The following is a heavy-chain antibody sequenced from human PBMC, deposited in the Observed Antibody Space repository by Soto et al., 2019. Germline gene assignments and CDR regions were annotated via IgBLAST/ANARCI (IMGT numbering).Heavy chain of an antibody. Sequence: QVHLQESGPGRVKTSQTLSLTCTVSGGSISSGGYYWTWIRQHPGKGLEWIGYIYYSGTTYYNPYLKSRVTISIAKSKNQFSMKLSSVTAADTAVYYCARDGNDFTCWVGLDAWGQGTAVTVSS. CDR3: ARDGNDFTCWVGLDA. J-gene: IGHJ6*02. CDR1: GGSISSGGYY. V-gene: IGHV4-31*03. D-gene: IGHD1-1*01. CDR2: IYYSGTT.